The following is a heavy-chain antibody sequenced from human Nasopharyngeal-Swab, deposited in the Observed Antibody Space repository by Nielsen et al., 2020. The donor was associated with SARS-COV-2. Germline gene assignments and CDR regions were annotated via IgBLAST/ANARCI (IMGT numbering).Heavy chain of an antibody. D-gene: IGHD1-1*01. CDR3: ARTRNWSDYYYYMDV. V-gene: IGHV3-11*06. CDR1: GFTFSDYY. Sequence: GESLKISCAASGFTFSDYYMSWIRQAPGKGLEWVSYISSSSSYTNYADSVKGRFTISRDNAKNSLYLQMNSLRAEDTAVYYCARTRNWSDYYYYMDVWGKGTTVTVSS. J-gene: IGHJ6*03. CDR2: ISSSSSYT.